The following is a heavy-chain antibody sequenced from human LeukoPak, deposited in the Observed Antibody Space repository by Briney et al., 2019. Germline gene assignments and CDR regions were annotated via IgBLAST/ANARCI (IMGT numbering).Heavy chain of an antibody. CDR2: IIPIFGTA. Sequence: SVNVSCKASVGTFSSYAISWVRQAPGQGLEWVGGIIPIFGTANYAQKFQGRVTITTDESTSTAYMELSSLRSEDTAVYYCAVGSIAARYYYYMDVWGKGTTVTVSS. D-gene: IGHD6-6*01. CDR3: AVGSIAARYYYYMDV. J-gene: IGHJ6*03. CDR1: VGTFSSYA. V-gene: IGHV1-69*05.